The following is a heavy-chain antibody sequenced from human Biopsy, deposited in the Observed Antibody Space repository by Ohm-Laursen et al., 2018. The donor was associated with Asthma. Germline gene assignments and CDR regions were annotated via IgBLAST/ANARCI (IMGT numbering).Heavy chain of an antibody. J-gene: IGHJ6*02. CDR1: GFPFSDFG. Sequence: SLRLSCSASGFPFSDFGLHWVRQPPGKGLEWVSSISGNGDNTHYSDSVQGRFIISRDNSKNTLYLQMNSLRVEDAAIYFCAKDKVGAANSYQYGIDVWGPGTTVSVS. V-gene: IGHV3-23*01. CDR2: ISGNGDNT. D-gene: IGHD1-26*01. CDR3: AKDKVGAANSYQYGIDV.